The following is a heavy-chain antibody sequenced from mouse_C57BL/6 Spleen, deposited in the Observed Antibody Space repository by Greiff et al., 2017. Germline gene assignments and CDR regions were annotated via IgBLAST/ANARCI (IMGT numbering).Heavy chain of an antibody. CDR2: IHPNSGST. J-gene: IGHJ4*01. CDR3: ARREGSSGYYAMDY. Sequence: VQLQQPGAELVKPGASVKLSCKASGYTFTSYWMHWVKQRPGQGLEWIGMIHPNSGSTNYNEKFKSKATLTVDKSSSTAYMQLSSLTSEDSAVYYCARREGSSGYYAMDYWGQGTSVTVSS. D-gene: IGHD3-2*02. CDR1: GYTFTSYW. V-gene: IGHV1-64*01.